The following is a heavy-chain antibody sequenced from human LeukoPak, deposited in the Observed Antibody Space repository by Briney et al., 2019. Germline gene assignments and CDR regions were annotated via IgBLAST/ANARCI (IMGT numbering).Heavy chain of an antibody. D-gene: IGHD2-21*02. J-gene: IGHJ4*02. CDR3: ARVLGYCGRDCYPLDY. CDR2: IIPILGIA. Sequence: SVKVSCKASGGTFSSYAISWVRQAPGQGLEWMGRIIPILGIANYAQKFQGRVTITADKSTSTAYMELSSLRSEDTAVYYCARVLGYCGRDCYPLDYWGQGTLVTVSS. V-gene: IGHV1-69*04. CDR1: GGTFSSYA.